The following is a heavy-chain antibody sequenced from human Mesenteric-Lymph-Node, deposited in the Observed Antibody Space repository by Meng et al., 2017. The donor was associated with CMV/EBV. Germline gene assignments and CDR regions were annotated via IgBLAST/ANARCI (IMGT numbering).Heavy chain of an antibody. CDR2: VSAYNGNT. J-gene: IGHJ6*02. CDR3: ARDAYGSGSYYSGMDV. D-gene: IGHD3-10*01. V-gene: IGHV1-18*01. Sequence: ASVKVSCKASGYTFTSYGISWVRQAPGQGLEWMGWVSAYNGNTNYAQKFQGRVTMTTDTSTSTAYMDLRNLRSDDTAVYYCARDAYGSGSYYSGMDVWGQGTAVTVSS. CDR1: GYTFTSYG.